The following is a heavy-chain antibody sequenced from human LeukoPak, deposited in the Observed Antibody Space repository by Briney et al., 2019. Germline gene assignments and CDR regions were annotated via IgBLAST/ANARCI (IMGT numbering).Heavy chain of an antibody. CDR1: GFTFSSYA. D-gene: IGHD1-26*01. CDR3: AKAERFSGTKTPDY. V-gene: IGHV3-23*01. Sequence: GGSLRLSCAASGFTFSSYAMSRVRQAPGKGLEWVSAISGSGRTTYYTDSVKGRFTISRDNSKNTLYLQMNSLRAEDTAVYYCAKAERFSGTKTPDYWGQGTLVTVSS. CDR2: ISGSGRTT. J-gene: IGHJ4*02.